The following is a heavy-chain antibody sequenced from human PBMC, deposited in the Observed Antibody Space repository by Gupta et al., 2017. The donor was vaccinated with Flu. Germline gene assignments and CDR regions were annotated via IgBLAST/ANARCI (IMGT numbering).Heavy chain of an antibody. J-gene: IGHJ4*02. CDR1: GFTFRTYA. CDR3: AKSRSSGWYYFDS. D-gene: IGHD3-22*01. CDR2: LGGNCGSA. V-gene: IGHV3-23*01. Sequence: EVQLLESGGGLVQPGESLRLSCAASGFTFRTYAMNWVRQAPGKGREWVAALGGNCGSAYYADSVKGRFSISGDNSYSTLYLQMSSLRADDTAVYFCAKSRSSGWYYFDSWGQGTLVTVSS.